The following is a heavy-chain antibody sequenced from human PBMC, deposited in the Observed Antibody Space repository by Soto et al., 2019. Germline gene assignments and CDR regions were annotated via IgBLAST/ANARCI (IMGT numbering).Heavy chain of an antibody. V-gene: IGHV3-23*01. J-gene: IGHJ6*02. CDR3: ARRYSSSSVFYYYYGMDV. Sequence: SGFTFSSYAMSWVRQAPGKGLEWVSAISGSGGSTYYADSVKGRFTISRDNSKNTLYLQMNSLRAEDTAVYYCARRYSSSSVFYYYYGMDVWGQGTTVTVSS. D-gene: IGHD6-6*01. CDR2: ISGSGGST. CDR1: GFTFSSYA.